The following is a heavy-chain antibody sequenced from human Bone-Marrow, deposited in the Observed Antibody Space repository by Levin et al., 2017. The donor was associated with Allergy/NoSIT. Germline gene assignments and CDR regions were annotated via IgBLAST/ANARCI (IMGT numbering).Heavy chain of an antibody. D-gene: IGHD3-10*01. Sequence: ASVKVSCKASGYTFSSYELNWVRQAPGQGLEWMGWIDPNNDKTGYAQKFQGRVTMTRDTSTTTAYLDLSGLKSEDTAVYYCARSSYSGSGSFDLWGQGSLVTVSS. CDR3: ARSSYSGSGSFDL. V-gene: IGHV1-8*01. CDR2: IDPNNDKT. J-gene: IGHJ4*02. CDR1: GYTFSSYE.